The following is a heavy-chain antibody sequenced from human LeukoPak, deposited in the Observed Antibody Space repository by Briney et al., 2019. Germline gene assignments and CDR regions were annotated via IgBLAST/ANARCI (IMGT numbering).Heavy chain of an antibody. D-gene: IGHD6-13*01. Sequence: PGGSLRLSCAASGFTFSSYSMNWVRQAPGKGLEWVSSISSSSSYIYYADSVKGRFTISRDNAKNSLYLQMNSLRAEDTAVYYCAIWITRAAAAYWGQGTLVTVSS. CDR2: ISSSSSYI. V-gene: IGHV3-21*01. CDR1: GFTFSSYS. J-gene: IGHJ4*02. CDR3: AIWITRAAAAY.